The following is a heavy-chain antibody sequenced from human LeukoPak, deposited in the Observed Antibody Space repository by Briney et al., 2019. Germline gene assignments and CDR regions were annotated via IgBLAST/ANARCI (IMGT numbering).Heavy chain of an antibody. V-gene: IGHV4-38-2*02. J-gene: IGHJ4*02. CDR3: ARGNSLDY. D-gene: IGHD4-23*01. Sequence: PSETLSLTCPVSGYSISSGYYWGWFRQPPGKGLEWIGSIYHSGSTYYNPSLKSRVTISVDTSKNQFSLKLSSVTAADTAVYYCARGNSLDYWGQGTLVTVSS. CDR2: IYHSGST. CDR1: GYSISSGYY.